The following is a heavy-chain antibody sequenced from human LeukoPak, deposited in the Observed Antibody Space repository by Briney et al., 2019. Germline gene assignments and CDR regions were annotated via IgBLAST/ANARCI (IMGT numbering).Heavy chain of an antibody. CDR3: ARAGDDYYDSSGYRAWFDP. D-gene: IGHD3-22*01. Sequence: SETLSLTCTVSGGSISSYYWSWIRQPPGKGLEWIGYIYYSGSTNYNPSLKSRVTISVDTSKNQFSLKLSSVTAADTAVYYCARAGDDYYDSSGYRAWFDPWGQGTLVTVSS. CDR1: GGSISSYY. V-gene: IGHV4-59*12. CDR2: IYYSGST. J-gene: IGHJ5*02.